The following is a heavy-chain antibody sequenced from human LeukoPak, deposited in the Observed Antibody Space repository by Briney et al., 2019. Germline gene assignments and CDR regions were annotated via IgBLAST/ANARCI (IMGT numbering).Heavy chain of an antibody. D-gene: IGHD1-26*01. J-gene: IGHJ4*02. Sequence: ASVKVSCKASGYTFTGYYMHWVRQAPGQGLEWMGWINPNSGGTNYAQKFQGRVTMTRDTSISTAYMELSRLRSDDTAVYYCARSRGGSYYHFDYWGQGTLVTVSS. CDR1: GYTFTGYY. V-gene: IGHV1-2*02. CDR3: ARSRGGSYYHFDY. CDR2: INPNSGGT.